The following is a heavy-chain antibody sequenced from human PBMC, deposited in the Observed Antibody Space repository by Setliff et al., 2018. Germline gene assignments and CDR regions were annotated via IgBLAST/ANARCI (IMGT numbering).Heavy chain of an antibody. Sequence: SETLSLTCTVSGDSINDYYWSWIRQPPGKGLEWIGRIYYRGDTYYNASLKSRLTLSVDTSKNQVSLNLRSVTAADTAVYYCARTGTYRYFDYWGQGTQVTVSS. J-gene: IGHJ4*02. D-gene: IGHD1-1*01. CDR1: GDSINDYY. V-gene: IGHV4-59*05. CDR3: ARTGTYRYFDY. CDR2: IYYRGDT.